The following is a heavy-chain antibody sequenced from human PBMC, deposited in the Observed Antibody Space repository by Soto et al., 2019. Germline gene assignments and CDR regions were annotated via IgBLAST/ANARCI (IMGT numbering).Heavy chain of an antibody. CDR1: GFTFDDYA. V-gene: IGHV3-9*01. CDR2: ISWNSGSI. J-gene: IGHJ4*02. Sequence: EVQLVESGGGLVQPGRSLRLSCAASGFTFDDYAMHWVRQAPGKGLEWVSGISWNSGSIGYADSVKGRFTISRDNAKNSLYLQMNSLGAEDTALYYCAKDISDGYNSHYFDYWGQGTLVTVSS. CDR3: AKDISDGYNSHYFDY. D-gene: IGHD5-12*01.